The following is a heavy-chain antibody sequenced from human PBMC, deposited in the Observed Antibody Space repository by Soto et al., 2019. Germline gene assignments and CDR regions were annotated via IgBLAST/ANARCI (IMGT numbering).Heavy chain of an antibody. CDR1: GFTFSSYG. Sequence: GGSLRLSCAASGFTFSSYGMHWVRQAPGKGLEWVAVIWYDGSNKYYADSVKGRFTISRDNSKNTLYLQMNSLRAEDTAVYYCARDLENFAVAGTEYYYYGMDVWGQGTTVTVSS. CDR3: ARDLENFAVAGTEYYYYGMDV. V-gene: IGHV3-33*01. J-gene: IGHJ6*02. CDR2: IWYDGSNK. D-gene: IGHD6-19*01.